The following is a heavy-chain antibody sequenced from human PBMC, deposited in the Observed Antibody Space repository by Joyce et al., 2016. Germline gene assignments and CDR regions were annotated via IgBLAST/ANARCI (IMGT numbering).Heavy chain of an antibody. D-gene: IGHD6-13*01. Sequence: EVQLLESGGGLVQPGGSLRLSCAASGFTFSNSAMGWVRQAPGKGLEWVSVISGSGDNIYYADAVNGRFTISRDNPKKTLYLQMNSLRVEDTALYFCAKDHGYRGNMDVWGKGTTVTVSS. V-gene: IGHV3-23*01. CDR3: AKDHGYRGNMDV. CDR1: GFTFSNSA. CDR2: ISGSGDNI. J-gene: IGHJ6*03.